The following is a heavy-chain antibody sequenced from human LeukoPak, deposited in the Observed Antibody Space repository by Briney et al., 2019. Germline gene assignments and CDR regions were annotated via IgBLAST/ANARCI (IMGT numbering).Heavy chain of an antibody. D-gene: IGHD6-19*01. CDR2: IYYSGST. V-gene: IGHV4-30-4*08. J-gene: IGHJ6*03. Sequence: PSETLSLTCTVSGGSISSGDYYWSRIRQPPGKGLEWIGYIYYSGSTYYNPSLKSRVTISVDTSKNQFSLKLSSVTAADTAVYYCTAGVADYYYYYMDVWGKGTTVTVSS. CDR1: GGSISSGDYY. CDR3: TAGVADYYYYYMDV.